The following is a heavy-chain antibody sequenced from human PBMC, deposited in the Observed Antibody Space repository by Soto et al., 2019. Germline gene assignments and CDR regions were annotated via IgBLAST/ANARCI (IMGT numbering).Heavy chain of an antibody. CDR3: ARDSSYYDSSGYYLPY. CDR2: ISAYNGNT. D-gene: IGHD3-22*01. J-gene: IGHJ4*02. CDR1: GYTLTSYC. Sequence: ASVNVSCQPSGYTLTSYCISWVRHAPGQGLEWMGWISAYNGNTNYAQKLQGRVTMTTDTSTSTAYMELRSLRSDDTAVYYCARDSSYYDSSGYYLPYWGQGTLVTVSS. V-gene: IGHV1-18*04.